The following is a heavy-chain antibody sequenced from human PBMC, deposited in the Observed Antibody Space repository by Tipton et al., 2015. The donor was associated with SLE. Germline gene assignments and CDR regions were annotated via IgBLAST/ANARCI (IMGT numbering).Heavy chain of an antibody. Sequence: QSGAEVKKPGESLRISCKASGYSFSDYWIGWVRQMPGKGLEWMGIFYPGDSDTRYSPSFQGQVTISADDPITTAYLRGSALRASDTAMYNCARAAWGDIWSGYAAGAFDIWGQGTMV. CDR1: GYSFSDYW. CDR2: FYPGDSDT. D-gene: IGHD3-9*01. CDR3: ARAAWGDIWSGYAAGAFDI. J-gene: IGHJ3*02. V-gene: IGHV5-51*04.